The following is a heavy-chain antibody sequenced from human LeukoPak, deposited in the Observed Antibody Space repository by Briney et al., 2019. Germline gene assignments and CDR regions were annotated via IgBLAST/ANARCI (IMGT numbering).Heavy chain of an antibody. CDR1: GFAFSDYT. CDR2: ISSTSNYI. V-gene: IGHV3-21*01. CDR3: ARQKYCGGDCYGLDTLDT. D-gene: IGHD2-21*02. Sequence: GGSLRLSCAASGFAFSDYTINWVRQAPGKGLEWVSSISSTSNYIYHADSLKGRVTISRDNAKNSLSLQMNSLRVEDTAVYYCARQKYCGGDCYGLDTLDTWGQGTMVTVSS. J-gene: IGHJ3*02.